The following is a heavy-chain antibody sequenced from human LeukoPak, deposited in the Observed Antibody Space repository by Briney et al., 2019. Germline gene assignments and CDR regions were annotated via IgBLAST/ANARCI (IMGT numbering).Heavy chain of an antibody. V-gene: IGHV3-23*01. CDR2: ITRSGGRT. CDR1: GFTFSIYA. CDR3: AKEDLGYFDY. J-gene: IGHJ4*02. Sequence: GGSLRLSCAASGFTFSIYAMSWVRQAPRKGLEWVSAITRSGGRTYYADSVKGRFTISRDNSKNTLYLQMNSLRAEDTAVYYCAKEDLGYFDYWGQGTLVTVSS.